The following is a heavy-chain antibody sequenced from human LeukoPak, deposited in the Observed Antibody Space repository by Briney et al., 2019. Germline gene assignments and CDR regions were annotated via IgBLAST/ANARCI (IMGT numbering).Heavy chain of an antibody. D-gene: IGHD3-10*01. CDR2: INHSGST. CDR1: GGSFSGYY. CDR3: ARASQVRGVTYYGMDV. Sequence: SETLSLTCAVYGGSFSGYYWSWIRQPPGKGLEWIGEINHSGSTNDNPSPKSRVTISVNTSKNQFSLKLSSVTAADTAVYYCARASQVRGVTYYGMDVWGQGTTVTVSS. V-gene: IGHV4-34*01. J-gene: IGHJ6*02.